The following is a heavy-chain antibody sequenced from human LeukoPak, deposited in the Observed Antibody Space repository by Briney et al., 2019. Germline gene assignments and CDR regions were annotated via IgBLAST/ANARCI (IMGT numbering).Heavy chain of an antibody. CDR3: ARDGFSYYYGSGSYYLDYYYGMDV. Sequence: SVKVSCKASGGTFSSYAISWVRQAPGQGLEWMGRIIPILGIANYAQKFQGRVTITADKSTSTAYMELSSLRSEDTAVYYCARDGFSYYYGSGSYYLDYYYGMDVWGQGTTVTVS. J-gene: IGHJ6*02. CDR2: IIPILGIA. V-gene: IGHV1-69*04. CDR1: GGTFSSYA. D-gene: IGHD3-10*01.